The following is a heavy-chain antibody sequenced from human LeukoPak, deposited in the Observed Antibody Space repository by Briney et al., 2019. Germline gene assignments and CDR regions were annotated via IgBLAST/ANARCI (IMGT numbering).Heavy chain of an antibody. CDR3: ARALDS. V-gene: IGHV3-7*03. J-gene: IGHJ4*02. CDR2: IKQDGSER. CDR1: GFTFSIYW. Sequence: PGGSLRLSCAASGFTFSIYWMSWVRQAPGKGLEWVANIKQDGSERYYVDSVKGRFTLSRDNAKNSLYLQMNSLRAEDTAVYYCARALDSWGQGTLVTVSS.